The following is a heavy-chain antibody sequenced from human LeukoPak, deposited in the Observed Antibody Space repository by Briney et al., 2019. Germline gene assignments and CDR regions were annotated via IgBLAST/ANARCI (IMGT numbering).Heavy chain of an antibody. CDR3: ARKMATVVTYGSAFDI. J-gene: IGHJ3*02. V-gene: IGHV3-11*04. CDR2: ISSSGSTI. CDR1: GFTLSDYY. Sequence: GGSLRLSCAASGFTLSDYYMSWIRQAPGKGLEWVSYISSSGSTIYYADSVKGRFTISRDNAKNSLYLQMNSLRAEDTAVYYSARKMATVVTYGSAFDIWGQGTMVTVSS. D-gene: IGHD4-23*01.